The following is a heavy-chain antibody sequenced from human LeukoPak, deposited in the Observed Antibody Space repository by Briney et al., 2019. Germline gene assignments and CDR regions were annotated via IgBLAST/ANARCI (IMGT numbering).Heavy chain of an antibody. Sequence: HPGGSLRLSCAASGFTFSTYAMNWVRQAPGKGLEWVSAISGSSSSTYYADSVKGRFTISRDNSKNTLYLQMNSLRAEDTAVYYCAKSFTSSSSDYWGQGTLVTVSS. CDR3: AKSFTSSSSDY. V-gene: IGHV3-23*01. CDR2: ISGSSSST. J-gene: IGHJ4*02. D-gene: IGHD6-13*01. CDR1: GFTFSTYA.